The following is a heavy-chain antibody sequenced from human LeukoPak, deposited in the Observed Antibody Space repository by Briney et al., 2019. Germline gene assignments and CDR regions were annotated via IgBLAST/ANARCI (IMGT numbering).Heavy chain of an antibody. J-gene: IGHJ5*02. CDR2: INHSGST. Sequence: SETLSLTCAVYGGPFSGYYWSWIRQPPGKGLEWIGEINHSGSTNYNPSLKSRVTISVDTSKNQFSLKLSSVTAADTAVYYCARAPGAKVVPAARWFDPWGQGTLVTVSS. V-gene: IGHV4-34*01. CDR3: ARAPGAKVVPAARWFDP. CDR1: GGPFSGYY. D-gene: IGHD2-2*01.